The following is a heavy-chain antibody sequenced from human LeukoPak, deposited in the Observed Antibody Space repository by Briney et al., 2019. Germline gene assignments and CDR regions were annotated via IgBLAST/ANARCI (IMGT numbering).Heavy chain of an antibody. CDR3: ARAGGGLVSQLDY. CDR1: GGSISSYY. D-gene: IGHD2-8*02. CDR2: ICYSGST. J-gene: IGHJ4*02. Sequence: SETLSLTCTVSGGSISSYYWSWIRQPPGKGLEWIGYICYSGSTNYNPSLKSRVTISVDTSKNQFSLKLSSVTAADTAVYYCARAGGGLVSQLDYWGQGTLVTVSS. V-gene: IGHV4-59*01.